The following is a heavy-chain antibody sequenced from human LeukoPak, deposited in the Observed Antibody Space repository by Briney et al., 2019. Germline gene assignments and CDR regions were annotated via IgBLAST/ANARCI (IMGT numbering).Heavy chain of an antibody. D-gene: IGHD1-26*01. Sequence: GGSLRLSCAASGFTFDDYGMSWVRQAPGKGLEWVSGINWNGGSTGYADSVKGRFTISRDNAKNSLYLQMNSLRAEDTALYYRASTSEGATPFDYWGQGTLVTVSS. CDR1: GFTFDDYG. CDR3: ASTSEGATPFDY. CDR2: INWNGGST. V-gene: IGHV3-20*04. J-gene: IGHJ4*02.